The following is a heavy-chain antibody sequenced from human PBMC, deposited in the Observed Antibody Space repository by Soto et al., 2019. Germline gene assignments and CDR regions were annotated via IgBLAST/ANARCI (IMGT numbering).Heavy chain of an antibody. D-gene: IGHD7-27*01. CDR2: IYYTGST. Sequence: QVHLQESGPGLVKPSETLSLTCTVSGGSINNHYWSWIRQPPGKGLEWIGYIYYTGSTNYNPSLQIRVSMSVDTSKNQFSLNLTSLTAADTAIYYCARANWYSEYWGQGTLVTVSS. J-gene: IGHJ4*02. V-gene: IGHV4-59*11. CDR3: ARANWYSEY. CDR1: GGSINNHY.